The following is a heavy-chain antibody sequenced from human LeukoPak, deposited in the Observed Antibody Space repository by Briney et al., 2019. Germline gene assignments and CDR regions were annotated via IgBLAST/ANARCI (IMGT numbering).Heavy chain of an antibody. Sequence: GGSLRLSCSASGFTFRSYAMHWVRQAPGKGLEWVSAIHYSGGSTYYADSVKGRFTISRDNSKNTLYLQMNSLRAEDTAVYYCAKVIREVDMSYDYWGQGALVTVSS. CDR1: GFTFRSYA. CDR2: IHYSGGST. J-gene: IGHJ4*02. D-gene: IGHD5-24*01. V-gene: IGHV3-23*01. CDR3: AKVIREVDMSYDY.